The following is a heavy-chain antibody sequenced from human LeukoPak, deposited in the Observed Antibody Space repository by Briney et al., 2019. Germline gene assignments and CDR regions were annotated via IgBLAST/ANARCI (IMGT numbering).Heavy chain of an antibody. D-gene: IGHD1-26*01. CDR2: IYYSGST. J-gene: IGHJ4*02. CDR3: AREVGATTPSHFDY. CDR1: GGSISSSSYY. Sequence: PSETLSLTCTVSGGSISSSSYYWGWIRQPPGKGLEWIGSIYYSGSTYYSPSLKSRVTISVDTSKNQFSLKLSSVTAADTAVYYCAREVGATTPSHFDYWGQGTLVTVSS. V-gene: IGHV4-39*07.